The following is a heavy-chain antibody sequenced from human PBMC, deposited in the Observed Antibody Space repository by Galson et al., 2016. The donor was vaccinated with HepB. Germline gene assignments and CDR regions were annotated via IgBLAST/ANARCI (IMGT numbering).Heavy chain of an antibody. CDR3: AKDLWINKWTNYFDY. Sequence: SLRLSCAASGFTLTNYGMHWVRQAPGKGLEWVAMISHDGSAEYYADSVKGRFTISRDNSENTMYLQMSSLRTEDTAVYYCAKDLWINKWTNYFDYWGQGTLVTVSS. V-gene: IGHV3-30*18. J-gene: IGHJ4*02. CDR1: GFTLTNYG. D-gene: IGHD2-21*01. CDR2: ISHDGSAE.